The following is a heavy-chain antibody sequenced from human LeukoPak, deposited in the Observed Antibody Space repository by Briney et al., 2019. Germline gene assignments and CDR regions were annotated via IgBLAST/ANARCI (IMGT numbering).Heavy chain of an antibody. J-gene: IGHJ3*02. V-gene: IGHV3-21*01. CDR3: ARDWSWYSPDAFDI. D-gene: IGHD1-26*01. CDR2: ISSSSSYI. Sequence: GGSLRLSCAASGFTFSRYSMNWIRQAPGKGLEWVSSISSSSSYIYYADSVKGRFTISRDNAKNSLYLQMNSLRAEDTAVYYCARDWSWYSPDAFDIWGQGTMVTVSS. CDR1: GFTFSRYS.